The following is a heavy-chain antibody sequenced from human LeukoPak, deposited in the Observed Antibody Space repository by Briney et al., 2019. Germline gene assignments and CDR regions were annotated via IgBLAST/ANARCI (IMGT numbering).Heavy chain of an antibody. CDR3: ARDSMINWFDP. CDR2: IYTSGST. V-gene: IGHV4-4*07. CDR1: GGSISSYY. J-gene: IGHJ5*02. D-gene: IGHD3-22*01. Sequence: PSETLTLTCTVSGGSISSYYWSWLRQPAGKGLEWIGRIYTSGSTNYNPALKSRVTMSVDTSKNQFSLKLSSVSASDTAVYYCARDSMINWFDPWGQGTLVTVSS.